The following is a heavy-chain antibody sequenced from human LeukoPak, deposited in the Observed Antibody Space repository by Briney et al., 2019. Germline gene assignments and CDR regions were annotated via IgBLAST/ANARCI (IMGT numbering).Heavy chain of an antibody. J-gene: IGHJ4*02. D-gene: IGHD6-13*01. Sequence: ASVKVSCKASGYTFTSYVINWVRQAPGQGLEWMGWISPYNGNTNYAHKLQGTVTMTTDTSTSTAYMELRSLRSDDTAVYYCARDRASGIVDYWGQGTLVTVSS. CDR2: ISPYNGNT. CDR3: ARDRASGIVDY. V-gene: IGHV1-18*01. CDR1: GYTFTSYV.